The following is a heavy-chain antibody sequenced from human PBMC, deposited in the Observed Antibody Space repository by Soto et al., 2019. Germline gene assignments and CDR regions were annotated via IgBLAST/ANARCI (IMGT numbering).Heavy chain of an antibody. CDR1: GFIFSNYA. J-gene: IGHJ4*02. Sequence: EVQLLESGGGLVQPGGPLRLSCAASGFIFSNYAMSWVRQPPGKGLEWVSAIGGIGADTYYADSVKGRFTISRDNSKNTLYRQMNSLRAEDTAVYFCAIPSGLTVTGPDYWGQGTLVTVSS. V-gene: IGHV3-23*01. CDR2: IGGIGADT. D-gene: IGHD6-19*01. CDR3: AIPSGLTVTGPDY.